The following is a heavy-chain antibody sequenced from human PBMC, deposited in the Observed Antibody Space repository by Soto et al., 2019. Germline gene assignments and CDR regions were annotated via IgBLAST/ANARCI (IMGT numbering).Heavy chain of an antibody. J-gene: IGHJ6*02. CDR3: ARAFTMVRSLSTYYYGMDV. V-gene: IGHV3-23*01. Sequence: GGSPRISCAACGDTVSTYPMSWVRQAPGKGLEWVSAISARTGSTSYADSVKGRFTISRDNAKNTLYLQMNSLRAEDTAVYYCARAFTMVRSLSTYYYGMDVWGQGTTVTVSS. CDR2: ISARTGST. D-gene: IGHD3-10*01. CDR1: GDTVSTYP.